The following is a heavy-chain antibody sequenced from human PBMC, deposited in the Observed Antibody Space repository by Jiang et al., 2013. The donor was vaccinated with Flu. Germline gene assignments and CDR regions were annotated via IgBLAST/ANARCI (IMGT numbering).Heavy chain of an antibody. Sequence: GLVKPSQTLSLTCTVSGGSISSGGYYWSWIRQHPGKGLEWIGYIYYSGSTYYNPSLKSRVTISVDTSKNQFSLKLSSVTAADTAVYYCARGVIAPEIQFDYWGQGTLVTVSS. CDR1: GGSISSGGYY. J-gene: IGHJ4*02. V-gene: IGHV4-31*03. CDR3: ARGVIAPEIQFDY. D-gene: IGHD5-24*01. CDR2: IYYSGST.